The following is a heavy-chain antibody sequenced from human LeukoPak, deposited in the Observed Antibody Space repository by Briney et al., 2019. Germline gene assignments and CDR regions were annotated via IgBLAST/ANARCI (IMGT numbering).Heavy chain of an antibody. V-gene: IGHV1-46*01. CDR1: GYTFTSYY. D-gene: IGHD3-22*01. J-gene: IGHJ6*02. Sequence: ASVKVSCKASGYTFTSYYMQWVRQAPGQGLEWMGIINPSGGSTSYAQKFQGRVTMTRDTSTSTVYMELSSLRSEDTAVYYCARDYYDSSAYYAMDVWGQGTTVTVSS. CDR2: INPSGGST. CDR3: ARDYYDSSAYYAMDV.